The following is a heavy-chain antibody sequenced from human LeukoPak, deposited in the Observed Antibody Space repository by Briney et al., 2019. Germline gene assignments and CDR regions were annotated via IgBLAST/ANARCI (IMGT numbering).Heavy chain of an antibody. J-gene: IGHJ4*02. CDR2: FDPEDGET. V-gene: IGHV1-24*01. D-gene: IGHD3-10*01. CDR1: GYTLTELS. Sequence: ASVKVSCKVSGYTLTELSMHWVRQAPGKGLEWMGGFDPEDGETIYAQKFQGRVTMTEDTSTDTAYMELSSLRSEDTAVYYCATTKYGSGSYYPDYWGQGTLVTVSP. CDR3: ATTKYGSGSYYPDY.